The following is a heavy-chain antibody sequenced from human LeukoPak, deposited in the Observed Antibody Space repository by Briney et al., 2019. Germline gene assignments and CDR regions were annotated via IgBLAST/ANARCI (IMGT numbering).Heavy chain of an antibody. J-gene: IGHJ6*02. CDR3: ARGYYDSGGYYYYYYGMDV. CDR1: GGTFSTYA. CDR2: IIPILDIA. V-gene: IGHV1-69*04. Sequence: SVKVSCKASGGTFSTYAISWVRQAPGQGLEWMGRIIPILDIANYAQKFQGRVTMTTDTSTNTAYMELRSLRSDDTAVYYCARGYYDSGGYYYYYYGMDVWGQGTTVTVSS. D-gene: IGHD3-22*01.